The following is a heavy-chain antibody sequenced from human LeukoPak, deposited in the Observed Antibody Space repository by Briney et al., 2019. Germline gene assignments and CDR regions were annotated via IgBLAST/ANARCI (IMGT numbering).Heavy chain of an antibody. CDR3: ARDQEGFDY. J-gene: IGHJ4*02. CDR2: IYPRDGST. V-gene: IGHV1-46*01. Sequence: ASVKVSCKASGYTFTSYYIHWVRQTPGQGLEWMGMIYPRDGSTSYAQKFQGRVTVTRDTSTSTVHMELSGLRSEDTAVYYCARDQEGFDYWGQGTLVTVSS. CDR1: GYTFTSYY.